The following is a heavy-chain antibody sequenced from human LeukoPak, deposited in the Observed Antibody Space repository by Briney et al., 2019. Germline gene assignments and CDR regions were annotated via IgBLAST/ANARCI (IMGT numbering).Heavy chain of an antibody. D-gene: IGHD6-6*01. V-gene: IGHV1-46*01. CDR2: INPSGCST. CDR3: ARSRPYSSSSETDY. J-gene: IGHJ4*02. CDR1: GYTFTSYY. Sequence: ASVNVSCKASGYTFTSYYMHWLRQAPGQGLEWMGIINPSGCSTIYAQKFQRRVTITRDMSTSTVYMELSSMRSEATAVYYCARSRPYSSSSETDYWGKGTLVTVSS.